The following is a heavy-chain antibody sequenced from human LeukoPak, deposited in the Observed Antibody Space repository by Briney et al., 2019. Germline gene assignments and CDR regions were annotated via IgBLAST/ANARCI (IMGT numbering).Heavy chain of an antibody. CDR3: ARDRGALGATVPAIFAVNFFDS. V-gene: IGHV4-38-2*02. CDR2: IHYSGTA. D-gene: IGHD2-2*02. J-gene: IGHJ4*02. Sequence: SETLSLTCTVSGRSINNGYFWGWIRQPPGKGLEWIASIHYSGTASYNPSLESRVTISVDTSKNQFSLRLSSVTAADTAVYYCARDRGALGATVPAIFAVNFFDSWGQGTLGTVSS. CDR1: GRSINNGYF.